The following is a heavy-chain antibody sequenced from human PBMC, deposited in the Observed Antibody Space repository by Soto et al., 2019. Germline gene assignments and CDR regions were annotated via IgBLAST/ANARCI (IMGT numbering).Heavy chain of an antibody. J-gene: IGHJ4*02. CDR2: IYYSGST. Sequence: PSETLSLTCTVSGGSSSSSSYYWGWIRQPPGKGLEWIGSIYYSGSTHYKPSFKSRVTISADTSKKQFSLKLSSVTAADTAVYYCARLYDRSGYLDYWGQGTLVTVSS. CDR1: GGSSSSSSYY. CDR3: ARLYDRSGYLDY. D-gene: IGHD3-22*01. V-gene: IGHV4-39*01.